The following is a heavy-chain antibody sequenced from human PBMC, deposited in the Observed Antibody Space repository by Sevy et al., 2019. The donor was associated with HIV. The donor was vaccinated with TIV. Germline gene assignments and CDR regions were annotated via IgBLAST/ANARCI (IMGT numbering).Heavy chain of an antibody. CDR1: GFTFSNAW. CDR2: IKSKTDGGTT. V-gene: IGHV3-15*01. J-gene: IGHJ4*02. CDR3: TTGPGGGYDSQVPFDY. Sequence: GGSLRLSCAASGFTFSNAWMSWVRQAPGKGLEWVGRIKSKTDGGTTDYAAPVKGRFTIPRDDSKNTLYLQMNSLKTEDTAVYYCTTGPGGGYDSQVPFDYWGQGTLVTVSS. D-gene: IGHD5-12*01.